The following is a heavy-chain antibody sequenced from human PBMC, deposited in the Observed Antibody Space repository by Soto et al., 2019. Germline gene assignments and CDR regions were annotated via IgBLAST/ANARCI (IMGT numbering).Heavy chain of an antibody. CDR3: ARGGGSDSFDY. CDR2: INHLETT. Sequence: SETLSLTCTVSGASITFGGYSWSWIRQTPGKGLEWIGYINHLETTFYNPSLESRLTLSIDRAKSQFSLKLHSMSAADRAVYFCARGGGSDSFDYWGQGILVTVSS. V-gene: IGHV4-30-2*01. J-gene: IGHJ4*02. D-gene: IGHD1-26*01. CDR1: GASITFGGYS.